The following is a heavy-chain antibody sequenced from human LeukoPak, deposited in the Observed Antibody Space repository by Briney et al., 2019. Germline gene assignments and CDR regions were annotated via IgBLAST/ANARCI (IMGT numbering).Heavy chain of an antibody. CDR2: IYYSGST. Sequence: SETPSLTCTVSGGSISSYYWSWIRQPPGKGLEWIGYIYYSGSTNYNPSLKSRVTISVDTSKNQFSLKLSSVTAADTAVYYCARGRSSGYWGQGTLVTVSS. CDR3: ARGRSSGY. D-gene: IGHD6-19*01. V-gene: IGHV4-59*01. J-gene: IGHJ4*02. CDR1: GGSISSYY.